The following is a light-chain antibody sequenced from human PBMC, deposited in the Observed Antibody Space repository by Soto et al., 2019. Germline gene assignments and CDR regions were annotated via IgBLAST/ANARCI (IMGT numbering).Light chain of an antibody. J-gene: IGLJ2*01. CDR1: SSNIGNNY. V-gene: IGLV1-51*01. CDR3: ATWDGSSSGGHVV. CDR2: DNS. Sequence: SVLTQPPSVSAAPGQKVTISCSGGSSNIGNNYVSWFQQFPGTAPKLLIYDNSKRPSGIPDRFSGSKSGTTATLGISGLQTGDEADYYCATWDGSSSGGHVVFGGGTKVIVL.